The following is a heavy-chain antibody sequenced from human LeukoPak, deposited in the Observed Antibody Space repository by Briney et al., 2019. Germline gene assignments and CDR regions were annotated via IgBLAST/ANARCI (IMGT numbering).Heavy chain of an antibody. V-gene: IGHV4-34*01. D-gene: IGHD5-18*01. Sequence: SETLSLTCAVYGGSFSGYYWSWIRQPPGKGLEWSGEINHSGSTNYNPSLKSRVTISVDTSKNQFSLKLSSVTAADTAVYYCARGPSVDTAMVTNYYYGMDVWGQGTTVTVSS. CDR3: ARGPSVDTAMVTNYYYGMDV. CDR2: INHSGST. J-gene: IGHJ6*02. CDR1: GGSFSGYY.